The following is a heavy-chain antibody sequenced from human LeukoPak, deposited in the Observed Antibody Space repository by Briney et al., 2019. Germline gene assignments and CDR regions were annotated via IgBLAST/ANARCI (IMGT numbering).Heavy chain of an antibody. J-gene: IGHJ4*02. CDR3: AFIAVAGTRDY. CDR2: IKQDGSEK. D-gene: IGHD6-19*01. V-gene: IGHV3-7*01. Sequence: GGSLRLSCAASGFTFSSYWMSWVRQAPGKGLEWVANIKQDGSEKYYVDSVKGRFTISRDNAKNSLYLQMNSLRVEDTAVYYCAFIAVAGTRDYWGRGTLVTVSS. CDR1: GFTFSSYW.